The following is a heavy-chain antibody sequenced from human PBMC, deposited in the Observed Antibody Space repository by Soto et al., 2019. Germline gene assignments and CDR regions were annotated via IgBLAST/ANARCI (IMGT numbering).Heavy chain of an antibody. CDR2: INPNSGGT. Sequence: ASVKVSCKASGYTFTGYYMHWVRQAPGQGLEWMGWINPNSGGTNYAQKFQGRVTMTRDTSISTAYMELSRLRSDDTDVYYCARDVDYYDSSGYRFDYWGQGTLVTVSS. V-gene: IGHV1-2*02. CDR1: GYTFTGYY. D-gene: IGHD3-22*01. CDR3: ARDVDYYDSSGYRFDY. J-gene: IGHJ4*02.